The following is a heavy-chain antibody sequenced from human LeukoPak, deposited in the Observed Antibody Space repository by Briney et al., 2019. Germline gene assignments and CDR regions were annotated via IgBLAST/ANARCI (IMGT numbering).Heavy chain of an antibody. V-gene: IGHV3-33*01. CDR3: ARDRDTSSHYSWFDP. CDR2: IWFDGNRK. D-gene: IGHD2-2*01. J-gene: IGHJ5*02. Sequence: GGSLRLSCAASGFSFSNYGTHWVRQAPGKGLEWVAVIWFDGNRKYYADSVKGRFTVSRDNSKNTVYLQMNSLSDEDTANYYCARDRDTSSHYSWFDPWGHGTLVTVSS. CDR1: GFSFSNYG.